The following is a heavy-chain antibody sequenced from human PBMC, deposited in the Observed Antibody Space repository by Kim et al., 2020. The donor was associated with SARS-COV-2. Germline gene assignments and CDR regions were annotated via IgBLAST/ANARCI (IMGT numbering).Heavy chain of an antibody. CDR2: IYHSGST. CDR1: GGSISSSNW. J-gene: IGHJ4*02. D-gene: IGHD5-12*01. CDR3: ARWNSGYDPRFDY. Sequence: SETLSLTCAVSGGSISSSNWWSWVRQPPGKGLEWIGEIYHSGSTNYNQSLKSRVTISVDKSKNQFSLKLCSVTAADTAVYYCARWNSGYDPRFDYWGQGTLVTVSS. V-gene: IGHV4-4*02.